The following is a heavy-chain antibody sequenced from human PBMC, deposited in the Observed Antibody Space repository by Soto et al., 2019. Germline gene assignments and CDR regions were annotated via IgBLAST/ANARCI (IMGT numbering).Heavy chain of an antibody. CDR2: IIPILGIA. Sequence: QVQLVQSGAEVKKPGSSVKVSCKASGGTFSSYTISWVRQAPGQGLEWMGRIIPILGIANYAQKFQGRVTITADKSTSTAYMELSSLRSEDTAVYYCARVGGQRDYYGSGSSDAFDIWGQGTMVTVSS. J-gene: IGHJ3*02. CDR3: ARVGGQRDYYGSGSSDAFDI. V-gene: IGHV1-69*02. CDR1: GGTFSSYT. D-gene: IGHD3-10*01.